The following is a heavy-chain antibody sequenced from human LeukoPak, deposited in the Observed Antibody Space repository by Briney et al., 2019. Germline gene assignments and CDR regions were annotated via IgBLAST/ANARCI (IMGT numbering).Heavy chain of an antibody. Sequence: SETLSLTCTVSGGSISSHYWSWIRQPPGKGLEWIGYIYYSGSTNYNPSLKSRVTISVDTSKNQLSLKLSSVTAADTAVYYCARAVVGMVTSYYYMDVWGKGTTVTVSS. CDR2: IYYSGST. CDR1: GGSISSHY. D-gene: IGHD5-18*01. J-gene: IGHJ6*03. V-gene: IGHV4-59*11. CDR3: ARAVVGMVTSYYYMDV.